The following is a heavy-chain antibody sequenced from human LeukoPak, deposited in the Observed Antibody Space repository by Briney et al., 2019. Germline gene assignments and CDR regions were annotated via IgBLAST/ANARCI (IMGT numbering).Heavy chain of an antibody. D-gene: IGHD3-22*01. CDR1: GGSFSGYY. Sequence: SETLSLTCAVYGGSFSGYYWSWIRQPPGKGLEWIGEINHSGSTNYNPSLKSRVTISVDTSKNQFSLKLSSVTAADTAVYYCARGGRGYYAFDIWGQGTMVTVSS. V-gene: IGHV4-34*01. CDR3: ARGGRGYYAFDI. CDR2: INHSGST. J-gene: IGHJ3*02.